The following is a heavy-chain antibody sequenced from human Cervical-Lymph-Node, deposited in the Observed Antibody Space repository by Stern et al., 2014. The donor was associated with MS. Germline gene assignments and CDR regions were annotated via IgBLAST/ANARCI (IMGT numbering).Heavy chain of an antibody. Sequence: VQLVQSGAEVKKSGESLKISCKGSGYNFPSYVIGWVRQMPGKGLEWMGNIYPADSDTRYSPTLQGQVTISADKSINTAYLQWNSLKASDTAMYFCARGAGATLRRFDFWGQGTLVTVSS. CDR3: ARGAGATLRRFDF. CDR2: IYPADSDT. D-gene: IGHD1-14*01. CDR1: GYNFPSYV. J-gene: IGHJ4*02. V-gene: IGHV5-51*03.